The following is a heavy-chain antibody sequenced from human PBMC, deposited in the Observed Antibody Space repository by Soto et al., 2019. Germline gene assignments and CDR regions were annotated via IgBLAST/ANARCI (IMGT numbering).Heavy chain of an antibody. V-gene: IGHV3-23*01. D-gene: IGHD6-19*01. CDR2: ISGSGGTT. Sequence: GGSLRLSCAASGFTFSSYAMGWVRQAPGKGLEWVSAISGSGGTTDYAAPLKGRFTISRDDSKNTLYLQMSSLKTEDTAVYYCRTQWLDWGQGTLVTVSS. CDR3: RTQWLD. J-gene: IGHJ4*02. CDR1: GFTFSSYA.